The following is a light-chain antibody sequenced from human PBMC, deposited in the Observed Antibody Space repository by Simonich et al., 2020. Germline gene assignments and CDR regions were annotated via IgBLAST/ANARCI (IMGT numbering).Light chain of an antibody. Sequence: QSVLTQPPSVSGAPGQRVTISCTGSSSNIGAGYDVHWYQQLPGTAPKPLIYGTRHRPSGFPNRFSGSKSGTSASLAITGLQAEDEADYYCQSYDSSLSGSVVFGGGTKLTVL. CDR3: QSYDSSLSGSVV. V-gene: IGLV1-40*01. CDR1: SSNIGAGYD. J-gene: IGLJ2*01. CDR2: GTR.